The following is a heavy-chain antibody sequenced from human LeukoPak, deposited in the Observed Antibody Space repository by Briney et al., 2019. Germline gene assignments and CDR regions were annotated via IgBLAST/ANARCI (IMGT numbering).Heavy chain of an antibody. CDR1: GFTFSSYW. Sequence: GGSLRLSCAASGFTFSSYWMHWVRQAPGKGLVWVSRINSDGSSTSYADSVKGRFTISRDNAKNTLYLQMNSLRAEDTAVYYCARDVLRYFDWSSPNDYWGQGTLVTVSS. CDR3: ARDVLRYFDWSSPNDY. J-gene: IGHJ4*02. D-gene: IGHD3-9*01. V-gene: IGHV3-74*01. CDR2: INSDGSST.